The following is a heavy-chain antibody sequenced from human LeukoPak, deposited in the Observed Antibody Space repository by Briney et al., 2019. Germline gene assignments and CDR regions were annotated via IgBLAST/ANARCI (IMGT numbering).Heavy chain of an antibody. J-gene: IGHJ4*02. CDR3: ARDHGVTTVRASLYYFDY. CDR2: ISCRGNST. V-gene: IGHV3-23*01. D-gene: IGHD4-17*01. Sequence: GWSLRLSCAACGFTFSTYPMNWVRQAPGRGGDWVSLISCRGNSTYYVESLKGRFTIPRDNSKNTLYMQMNSLRAEDTAVYYCARDHGVTTVRASLYYFDYWGQGSLVTVSS. CDR1: GFTFSTYP.